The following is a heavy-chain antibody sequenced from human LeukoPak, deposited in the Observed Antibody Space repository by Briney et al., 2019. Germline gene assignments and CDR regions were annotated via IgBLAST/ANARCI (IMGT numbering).Heavy chain of an antibody. V-gene: IGHV3-21*01. Sequence: GGSLRLSCVASGFPFSNYDMSWVRQAPGKGLEWVSSIDYSSSHMYYADSLKGRFTISRDNAKNSLYLQMNSLRAEDTAVYYCTRDFVEPYYFDSWGQGSLVTVSS. D-gene: IGHD1-14*01. CDR3: TRDFVEPYYFDS. J-gene: IGHJ4*02. CDR2: IDYSSSHM. CDR1: GFPFSNYD.